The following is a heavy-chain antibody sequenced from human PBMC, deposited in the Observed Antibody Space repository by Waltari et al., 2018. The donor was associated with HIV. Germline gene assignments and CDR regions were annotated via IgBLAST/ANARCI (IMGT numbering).Heavy chain of an antibody. CDR2: TYYRSKLYN. D-gene: IGHD1-7*01. CDR3: ARAGYNWNYYWCDP. J-gene: IGHJ5*02. V-gene: IGHV6-1*01. Sequence: QVQLQQSGAGLVKPSPTLSLPGDISGDPVSSNSAAWKWILQAPSRGLEWLGRTYYRSKLYNDYAVSLRSRITINPDTSKNQFSLQLNSVTPEDTAVYYCARAGYNWNYYWCDPWGQGTLVTVSS. CDR1: GDPVSSNSAA.